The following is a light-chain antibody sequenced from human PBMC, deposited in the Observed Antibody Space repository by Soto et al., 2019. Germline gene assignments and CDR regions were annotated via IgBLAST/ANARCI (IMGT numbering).Light chain of an antibody. J-gene: IGKJ5*01. V-gene: IGKV1-33*01. CDR1: QVIDNY. CDR3: QQYDDLPIT. CDR2: DAS. Sequence: EIQMTQSPSSLSASVGDRVTITCQASQVIDNYLNWYQQKPGKAPKLLINDASNLESGVPSRFRGSGSGTDFTLTISSLQPADIATYYCQQYDDLPITFGQGTRLEIK.